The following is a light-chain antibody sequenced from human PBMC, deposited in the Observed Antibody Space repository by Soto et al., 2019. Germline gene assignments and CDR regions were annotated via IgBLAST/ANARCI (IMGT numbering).Light chain of an antibody. Sequence: QSALTQPPSASGSPGQSVTISCTGTSSDVGGYNYVSWYQQHPGKAPKLMIYEVSKRPSGVPDRFSGSNSGNTASLTVSGLQAEDEADYYCSSYAGSNNLVFGGATKLTVL. J-gene: IGLJ2*01. CDR2: EVS. CDR3: SSYAGSNNLV. V-gene: IGLV2-8*01. CDR1: SSDVGGYNY.